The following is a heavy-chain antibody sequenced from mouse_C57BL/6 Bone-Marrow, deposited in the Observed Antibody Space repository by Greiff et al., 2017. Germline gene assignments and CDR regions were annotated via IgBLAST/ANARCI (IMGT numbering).Heavy chain of an antibody. V-gene: IGHV5-12*01. Sequence: EVQRVESGGGLVQPGGSLKLSCAASGFTFSDYYMYWVRQTPEKRLEWVAYISNGGGSTYYPDTVKGRFTISRDNAKNTQNQEMRRLKSADTAMYYCASHRDRYGGFAYWGQGTLVTVSA. CDR3: ASHRDRYGGFAY. D-gene: IGHD1-1*01. J-gene: IGHJ3*01. CDR1: GFTFSDYY. CDR2: ISNGGGST.